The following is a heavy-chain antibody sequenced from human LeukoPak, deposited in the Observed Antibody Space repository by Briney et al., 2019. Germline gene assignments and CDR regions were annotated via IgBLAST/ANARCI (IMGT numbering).Heavy chain of an antibody. CDR1: GFTFSSYA. Sequence: PGGSLRLSCAASGFTFSSYAMSWVRQAPGKGLEWVSAISGSGGSTYYADSVKGRFTISRDNSKNTLYLQMNSLRAEDTAVYYCARGGSLTTVTHFDYWGQGTLVTVSS. J-gene: IGHJ4*02. CDR2: ISGSGGST. D-gene: IGHD4-17*01. V-gene: IGHV3-23*01. CDR3: ARGGSLTTVTHFDY.